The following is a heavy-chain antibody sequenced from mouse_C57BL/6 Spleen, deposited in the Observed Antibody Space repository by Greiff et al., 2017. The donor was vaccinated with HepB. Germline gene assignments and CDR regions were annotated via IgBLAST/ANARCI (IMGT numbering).Heavy chain of an antibody. Sequence: EVHLVESGEGLVKPGGSLKLSCAASGFTFSSYAMSWVRQTPEKRLEWVAYISSGGDYIYYADTVKGRFTISRDNARNTLYLQMSSLKSEDTAMYYCTRVGGNYVLYFDVWGTGTTVTVSS. CDR3: TRVGGNYVLYFDV. CDR2: ISSGGDYI. CDR1: GFTFSSYA. J-gene: IGHJ1*03. V-gene: IGHV5-9-1*02. D-gene: IGHD2-1*01.